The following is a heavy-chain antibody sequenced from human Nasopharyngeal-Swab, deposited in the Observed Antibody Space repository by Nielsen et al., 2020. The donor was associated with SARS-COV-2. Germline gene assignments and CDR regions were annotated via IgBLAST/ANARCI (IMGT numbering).Heavy chain of an antibody. CDR3: ASSDYVWGSYRYTGAYFDY. J-gene: IGHJ4*02. CDR1: GGTFSSYA. D-gene: IGHD3-16*02. Sequence: SVKVSCKASGGTFSSYAISWVRQAPGQGLEWMGGIIPILGIANYAQKFQGRVTITADKSTSTAHMELSSLRSEDTAVYYCASSDYVWGSYRYTGAYFDYWGQGTLVTVSS. V-gene: IGHV1-69*10. CDR2: IIPILGIA.